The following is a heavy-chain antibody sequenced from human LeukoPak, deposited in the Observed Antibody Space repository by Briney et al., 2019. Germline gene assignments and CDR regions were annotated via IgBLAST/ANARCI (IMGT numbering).Heavy chain of an antibody. CDR1: GGSISSGDYY. CDR2: IYYSGST. J-gene: IGHJ4*02. D-gene: IGHD3-16*02. V-gene: IGHV4-30-4*01. CDR3: ARGRIMITFGGVIVFDY. Sequence: SETLSLTCTVSGGSISSGDYYWSWIRQPPGKGLEWIGYIYYSGSTYYNPSLKSRVTISVDTSKNQFSLKLSSVTAADTAVYYCARGRIMITFGGVIVFDYWGQGTLVTVSS.